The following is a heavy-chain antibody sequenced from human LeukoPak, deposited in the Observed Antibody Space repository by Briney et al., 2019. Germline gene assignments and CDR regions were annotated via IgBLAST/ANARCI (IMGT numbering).Heavy chain of an antibody. D-gene: IGHD5-18*01. V-gene: IGHV4-59*01. CDR3: ARTQRGYNYGYQYYYYGLGV. J-gene: IGHJ6*02. Sequence: SETLSLTCSVSGGSITHYYWSWIRQPPGKGLEWIGYIYYSGSTNYNPSLKSRVTISVDTSKIRFSLKLSSVTAADTAVYYCARTQRGYNYGYQYYYYGLGVWGQGTTVTVSS. CDR2: IYYSGST. CDR1: GGSITHYY.